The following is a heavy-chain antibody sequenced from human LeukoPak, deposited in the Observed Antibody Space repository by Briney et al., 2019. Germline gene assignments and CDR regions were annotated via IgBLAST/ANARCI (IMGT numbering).Heavy chain of an antibody. CDR3: AKEGYCSSTSCFNWFDT. CDR2: ISWNSGSI. J-gene: IGHJ5*02. V-gene: IGHV3-9*01. D-gene: IGHD2-2*01. CDR1: GFTFDDYA. Sequence: GGSLRLSCAASGFTFDDYAMHWVRQAPGKGLEWVSGISWNSGSIGYADSVKGRFTISRDNAKNSLYLQMNSLRAEDTALYYCAKEGYCSSTSCFNWFDTWGQGTLVTVSS.